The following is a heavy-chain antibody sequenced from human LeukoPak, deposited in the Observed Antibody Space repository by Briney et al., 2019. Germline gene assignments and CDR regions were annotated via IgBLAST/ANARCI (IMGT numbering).Heavy chain of an antibody. D-gene: IGHD6-6*01. V-gene: IGHV3-48*03. CDR1: GFTFSSYE. Sequence: GGSLRLSCAASGFTFSSYEMNWVRQAPGKGLEWVSYITTGGGTTYYADSVKGRFTISRDNAKNSLYLQMSSLRAEDTATYYCATVGRSSRPGYWGQGALVTVSS. CDR2: ITTGGGTT. J-gene: IGHJ4*02. CDR3: ATVGRSSRPGY.